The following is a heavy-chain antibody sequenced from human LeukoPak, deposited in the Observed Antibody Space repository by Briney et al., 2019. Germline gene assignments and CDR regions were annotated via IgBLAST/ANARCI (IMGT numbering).Heavy chain of an antibody. V-gene: IGHV4-59*08. CDR2: IYYSGST. Sequence: PSETLSLTCTVSGGSISSYYWSWIRQPPGKGLEWIGYIYYSGSTNYNPSLKSRVTISVDTSKNQFSLKLSSVTAADTAVYYCARHTGIAVAQFDYWGQGTLVTVSS. D-gene: IGHD6-19*01. CDR1: GGSISSYY. CDR3: ARHTGIAVAQFDY. J-gene: IGHJ4*02.